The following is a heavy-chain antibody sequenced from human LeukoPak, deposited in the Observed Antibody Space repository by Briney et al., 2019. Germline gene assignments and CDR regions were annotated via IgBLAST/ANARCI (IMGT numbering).Heavy chain of an antibody. V-gene: IGHV4-39*01. D-gene: IGHD2-2*01. CDR1: GGSISSSSYY. Sequence: SKTLSLTCTVSGGSISSSSYYWGWIRQPPGKGLEWIGRIYYSGSTYYNPSLKSRVTISVDTSKNQFSLKLSSVTAADTAVYYCARRNLVVPAAKSGAFDIWGQGTMVTVSS. J-gene: IGHJ3*02. CDR2: IYYSGST. CDR3: ARRNLVVPAAKSGAFDI.